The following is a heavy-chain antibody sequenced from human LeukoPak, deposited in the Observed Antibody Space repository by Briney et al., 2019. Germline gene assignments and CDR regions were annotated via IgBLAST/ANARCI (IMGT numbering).Heavy chain of an antibody. J-gene: IGHJ6*02. CDR2: IYSGGST. CDR1: GFTVSSNY. V-gene: IGHV3-53*04. D-gene: IGHD3-10*01. CDR3: ARDHGTMVRGVYGLYYYGMDV. Sequence: AGGSLRLSCAASGFTVSSNYMSWVRQAPGKGLEWVSVIYSGGSTYYADSVEGRFTISRHNSKNTLYLQMNSLRAEDTAVYYCARDHGTMVRGVYGLYYYGMDVWGQGTTVTVSS.